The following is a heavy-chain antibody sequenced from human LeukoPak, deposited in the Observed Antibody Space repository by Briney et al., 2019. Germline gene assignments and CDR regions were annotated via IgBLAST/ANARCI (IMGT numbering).Heavy chain of an antibody. CDR1: GFTFSSYW. D-gene: IGHD2-15*01. J-gene: IGHJ2*01. V-gene: IGHV3-74*01. Sequence: GGSLRLSCAASGFTFSSYWMHWVRQAPGKGLVWVSRINTDGSSTNYADSVKGRFTISRDNAKNTLSLQMNSLRAEDTAVYYCARDYFSRAALLGYFDLWGRGTLVTVS. CDR2: INTDGSST. CDR3: ARDYFSRAALLGYFDL.